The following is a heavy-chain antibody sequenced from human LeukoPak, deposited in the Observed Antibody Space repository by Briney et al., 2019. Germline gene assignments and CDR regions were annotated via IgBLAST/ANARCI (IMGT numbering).Heavy chain of an antibody. J-gene: IGHJ4*02. V-gene: IGHV3-23*01. Sequence: QPGGSLRLSCAASGFTFSSYAMSWVRQAPGKGLEWVSAISGSGGSTYYADSVKGRFTISRDNSKNTLYLQMNSLRAEDTAVHYCAKDGGLGYCSGGSCYHGTYFDYWGQGTLVTVSS. CDR2: ISGSGGST. D-gene: IGHD2-15*01. CDR1: GFTFSSYA. CDR3: AKDGGLGYCSGGSCYHGTYFDY.